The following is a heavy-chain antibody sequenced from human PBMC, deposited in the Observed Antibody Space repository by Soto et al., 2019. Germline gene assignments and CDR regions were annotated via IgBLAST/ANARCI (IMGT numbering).Heavy chain of an antibody. CDR2: ISGSGGST. CDR1: GFTFSSYA. V-gene: IGHV3-23*01. Sequence: GGSLRLSCAASGFTFSSYAMSWVRQAPGKGLEWVSAISGSGGSTYYADSVKGRFTISRDNSKNTLYLQMNSLRAEDTAVYYCAKDKRRITMIVVRGAYDPWGQGTLVTVSS. D-gene: IGHD3-22*01. CDR3: AKDKRRITMIVVRGAYDP. J-gene: IGHJ5*02.